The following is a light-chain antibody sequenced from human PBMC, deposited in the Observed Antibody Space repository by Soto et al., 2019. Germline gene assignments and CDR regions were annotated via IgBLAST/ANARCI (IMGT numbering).Light chain of an antibody. Sequence: QSALTKPRSVSGSPGQSVTISCTGTSSDVGGYNYVSWYQQHPGKAPKLMIYAVSKRPSGVPDRFSGSKSGNTASLTISGLQAEEEADYYCCSYAGSDTYVFVTGTKLTVL. CDR1: SSDVGGYNY. CDR2: AVS. V-gene: IGLV2-11*01. CDR3: CSYAGSDTYV. J-gene: IGLJ1*01.